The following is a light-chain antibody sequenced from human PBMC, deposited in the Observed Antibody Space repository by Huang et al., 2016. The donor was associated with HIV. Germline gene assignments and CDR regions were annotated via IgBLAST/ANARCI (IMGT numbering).Light chain of an antibody. V-gene: IGKV3-20*01. Sequence: IVLTPSPGTLSLSPGERATLSCRASQSVRSSYLAWYQQKPGQAPRLLIYGAYSRANGIPDRFSGSGSETDFTLTISRLEPEDFAVYYCQQYGRSLTFGGGTKVEIK. J-gene: IGKJ4*01. CDR2: GAY. CDR3: QQYGRSLT. CDR1: QSVRSSY.